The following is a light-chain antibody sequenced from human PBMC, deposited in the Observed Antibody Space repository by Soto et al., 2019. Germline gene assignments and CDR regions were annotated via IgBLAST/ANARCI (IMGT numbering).Light chain of an antibody. V-gene: IGLV2-14*01. J-gene: IGLJ1*01. CDR3: SLYTSENTYV. CDR2: EVT. Sequence: QSALTQPASVSGSPGQSITISCTGTSSDVGDYNYVSWYQLHPGKAPKLMIYEVTNRPSGVSDRFSGSKSGNTASLTISGLQAEDEADYYCSLYTSENTYVFGTGTKVTVL. CDR1: SSDVGDYNY.